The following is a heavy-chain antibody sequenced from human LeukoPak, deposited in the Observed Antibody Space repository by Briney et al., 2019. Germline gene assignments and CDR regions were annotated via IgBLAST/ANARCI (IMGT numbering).Heavy chain of an antibody. CDR3: ARGKVFDP. V-gene: IGHV4-30-4*08. Sequence: PSETLSLTCTVSVGSISSGDYYWSWLRQPPGMGLEWIGNIYYSGSTYYNPSLKSRVSISVDTSKNQFSLALYSVTAADTAFYYCARGKVFDPWGQGTLVTVSS. CDR2: IYYSGST. J-gene: IGHJ5*02. CDR1: VGSISSGDYY.